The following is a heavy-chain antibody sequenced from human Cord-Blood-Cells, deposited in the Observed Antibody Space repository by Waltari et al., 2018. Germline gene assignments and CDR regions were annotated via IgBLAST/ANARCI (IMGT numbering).Heavy chain of an antibody. CDR2: IYYSGST. D-gene: IGHD1-26*01. V-gene: IGHV4-39*01. Sequence: WGWIRQPPGKGLEWIGSIYYSGSTYYNPSLKSRVTISVDTSKNQFSLKLSSVTAADTAVYYCARHSSYSTFDYWGQGTLVTVSS. CDR3: ARHSSYSTFDY. J-gene: IGHJ4*02.